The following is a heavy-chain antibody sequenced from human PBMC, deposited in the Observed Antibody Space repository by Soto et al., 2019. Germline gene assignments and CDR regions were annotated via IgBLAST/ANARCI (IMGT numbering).Heavy chain of an antibody. CDR3: GRDLGGVASY. V-gene: IGHV3-15*05. CDR2: IKSKTDGGTT. Sequence: GGPLRLSCAASGFTFSDAWMSWVRQAPGKGLEWVGRIKSKTDGGTTDYAAPVKGRFTISRDDSKNTLYLQMNSLRAEDTAVYYCGRDLGGVASYWGQGTLVTVSS. CDR1: GFTFSDAW. D-gene: IGHD3-16*01. J-gene: IGHJ4*02.